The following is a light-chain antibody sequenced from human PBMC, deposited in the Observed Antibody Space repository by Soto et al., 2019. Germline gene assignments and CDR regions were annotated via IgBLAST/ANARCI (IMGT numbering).Light chain of an antibody. J-gene: IGKJ1*01. V-gene: IGKV3-20*01. CDR2: DAS. Sequence: IVLTQSPVTLSLSPGERATLSCRSIQSVNNYLAWYQQKPGLAPRLLIYDASNRATGIPDRFSGSGSGTDFTLTISRLEPEDFAVYYCQQYGRSSWTFGQGTKVDIK. CDR3: QQYGRSSWT. CDR1: QSVNNY.